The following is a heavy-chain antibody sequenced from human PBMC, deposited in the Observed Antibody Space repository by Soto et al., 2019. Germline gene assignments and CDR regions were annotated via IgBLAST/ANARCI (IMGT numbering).Heavy chain of an antibody. J-gene: IGHJ3*02. Sequence: LSLTCAVYGGSFSGYYWSWIRQPPGKGLEWIGEINHSGSTNYNPSLKSRVTISVDTSKNQFSLKLSSVTAADTAVYYCARVRYFDWLLYRKRGAFDIWGQGTMVTVSS. V-gene: IGHV4-34*01. CDR1: GGSFSGYY. CDR3: ARVRYFDWLLYRKRGAFDI. CDR2: INHSGST. D-gene: IGHD3-9*01.